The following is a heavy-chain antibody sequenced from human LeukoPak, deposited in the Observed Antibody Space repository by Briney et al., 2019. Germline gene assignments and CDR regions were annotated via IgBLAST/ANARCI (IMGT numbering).Heavy chain of an antibody. CDR3: AKTDHGSGRVYYYYYMDV. D-gene: IGHD3-10*01. V-gene: IGHV3-23*01. Sequence: GGSLRLSCAGSGFTFSSYAMSWVRQAPGQGLEWVSVISDSGDYTSYADSVRGRFTISRDNSKNTLYLQMNSLRAEDTAVYYCAKTDHGSGRVYYYYYMDVWGKGTTVTVSS. CDR2: ISDSGDYT. CDR1: GFTFSSYA. J-gene: IGHJ6*03.